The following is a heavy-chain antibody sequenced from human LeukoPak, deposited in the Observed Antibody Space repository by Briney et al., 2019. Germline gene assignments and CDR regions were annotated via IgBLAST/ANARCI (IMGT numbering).Heavy chain of an antibody. D-gene: IGHD3-9*01. J-gene: IGHJ5*02. CDR3: ARDEITYYDILTGLSNWFDP. CDR2: IIPILGIA. V-gene: IGHV1-69*04. CDR1: GYTFTGYY. Sequence: ASVKVSCKASGYTFTGYYMHWVRQAPGQGLEWMGRIIPILGIANYAQKFQGRVTITADKSTSTAYMELSSLRSEDTAVYYCARDEITYYDILTGLSNWFDPWGQGTLVTVSS.